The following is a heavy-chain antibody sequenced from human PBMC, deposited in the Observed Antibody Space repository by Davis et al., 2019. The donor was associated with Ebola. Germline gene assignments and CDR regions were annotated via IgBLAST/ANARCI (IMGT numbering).Heavy chain of an antibody. D-gene: IGHD3-10*01. CDR3: ARGLRAPRYGSGSRYYDYGMDV. CDR2: IYYSGST. Sequence: MPSETLSLTCTVSGGSISSSSYYWGWIRQPPGKGLEWIGSIYYSGSTYYNASLKSRVTISVDTSKNQFSLKLSSVTAADTAVYYCARGLRAPRYGSGSRYYDYGMDVWGQGTTVTVSS. V-gene: IGHV4-39*01. J-gene: IGHJ6*02. CDR1: GGSISSSSYY.